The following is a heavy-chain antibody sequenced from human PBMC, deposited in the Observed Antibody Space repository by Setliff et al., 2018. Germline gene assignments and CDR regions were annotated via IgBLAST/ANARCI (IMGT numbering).Heavy chain of an antibody. D-gene: IGHD6-13*01. J-gene: IGHJ4*02. CDR3: ARNMGMGQRDYFDY. CDR2: IVPVFGTR. V-gene: IGHV1-69*13. Sequence: ASVKVSCKASGYNFKTYAISWVRQAPGQGLEWMGWIVPVFGTRNYAQKFQGRVTFTADDSATTTYMELSSLTSEDTAIYYCARNMGMGQRDYFDYWGRGTLVTVSS. CDR1: GYNFKTYA.